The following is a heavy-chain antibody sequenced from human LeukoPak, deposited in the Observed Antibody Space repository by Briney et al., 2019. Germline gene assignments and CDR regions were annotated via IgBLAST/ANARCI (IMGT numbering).Heavy chain of an antibody. D-gene: IGHD4-17*01. CDR1: GGSISGFY. CDR3: AREYGDLDY. Sequence: SETLSLTCIDSGGSISGFYWSWIRQPAGKGLEWIGRIYPSGGTNYNPSLKSRVTMSTDTSKNQFSLKLRSVTAADTAVYYCAREYGDLDYWGQGTLVTVSS. V-gene: IGHV4-4*07. J-gene: IGHJ4*02. CDR2: IYPSGGT.